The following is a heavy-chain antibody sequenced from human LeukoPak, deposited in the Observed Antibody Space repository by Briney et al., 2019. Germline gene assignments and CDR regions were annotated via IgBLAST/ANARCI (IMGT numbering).Heavy chain of an antibody. J-gene: IGHJ4*02. CDR2: IDTDGSSS. CDR3: ARGGDWSSSSSPPDY. Sequence: PGGSLRLSCAASGFTFSSYWMHWVRQAPGKGLVWVSRIDTDGSSSSYADSVKGRFTISRDNAKNTLYLQMNSLRAEDTAVYYCARGGDWSSSSSPPDYWGQGTLVTVSP. CDR1: GFTFSSYW. V-gene: IGHV3-74*01. D-gene: IGHD6-6*01.